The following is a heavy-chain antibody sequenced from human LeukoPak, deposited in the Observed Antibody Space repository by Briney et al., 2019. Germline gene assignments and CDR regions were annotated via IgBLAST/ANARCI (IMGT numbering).Heavy chain of an antibody. D-gene: IGHD3-10*01. V-gene: IGHV3-21*01. J-gene: IGHJ5*02. CDR1: GFTFSSYS. CDR3: ARTYYGSGSYYNVGWFDP. CDR2: ISSSSSYI. Sequence: GGSPRLSCAASGFTFSSYSMNWVRQAPGKGLEWVSSISSSSSYIYYADSVKGRFTISRDNAKNSLYLQMNSLRAEDTAVYYCARTYYGSGSYYNVGWFDPWGQGTLVTVSS.